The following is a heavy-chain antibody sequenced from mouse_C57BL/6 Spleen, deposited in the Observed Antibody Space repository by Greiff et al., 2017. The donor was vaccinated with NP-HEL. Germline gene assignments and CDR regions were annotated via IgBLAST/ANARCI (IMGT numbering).Heavy chain of an antibody. CDR3: ARFTTVVDY. CDR1: GYTFTNYW. D-gene: IGHD1-1*01. CDR2: IYPGGGYT. V-gene: IGHV1-63*01. Sequence: VKLMESGAELVRPGTSVKMSCKASGYTFTNYWIGWAKQRPGHGLEWIGDIYPGGGYTNYNEKFKGKATLTADKSSSTAYMQFSSLTSEDSAIYYCARFTTVVDYWGQGTTLTVSS. J-gene: IGHJ2*01.